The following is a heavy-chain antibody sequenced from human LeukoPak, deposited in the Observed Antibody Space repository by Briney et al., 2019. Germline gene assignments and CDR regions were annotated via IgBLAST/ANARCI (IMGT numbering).Heavy chain of an antibody. CDR2: IYYSGST. CDR3: ARDLRAMVY. D-gene: IGHD2-8*01. Sequence: PSETLSPTCTVSGGSISSSSYYWGWIRQPPGKGLEWIGSIYYSGSTYYNPSLKSRVTISVDTSKNQFSLKLSSVTAADTAVYYCARDLRAMVYWGQGTLVTVSS. CDR1: GGSISSSSYY. J-gene: IGHJ4*02. V-gene: IGHV4-39*07.